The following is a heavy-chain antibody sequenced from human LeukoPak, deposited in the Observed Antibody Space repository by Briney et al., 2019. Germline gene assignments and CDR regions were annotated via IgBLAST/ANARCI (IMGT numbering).Heavy chain of an antibody. J-gene: IGHJ4*02. CDR1: GGSISSYH. D-gene: IGHD6-13*01. CDR2: IYYSGST. Sequence: SETLSLTCTVSGGSISSYHWSWIRQPPGKGLEWIGYIYYSGSTNYNPSLKSRVTISVDTSKNQFSLKLSSVTAADTAVYYCAREIAAAGHEGYFDYWGQGTLVTVSS. CDR3: AREIAAAGHEGYFDY. V-gene: IGHV4-59*01.